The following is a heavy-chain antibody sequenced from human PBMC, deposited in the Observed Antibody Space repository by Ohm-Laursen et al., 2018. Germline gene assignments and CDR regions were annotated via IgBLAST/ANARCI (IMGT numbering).Heavy chain of an antibody. CDR3: ARARGNWKRDYYYAMDV. V-gene: IGHV1-8*01. Sequence: SVKVSCKASGYTFSSYDINWVRQATGQGLQWMGWMNPNSGNTGYVQKFQGRVTMTRNTSISTAYMELSSLRSEDTAVYYCARARGNWKRDYYYAMDVWGQGTTVTVSS. CDR1: GYTFSSYD. CDR2: MNPNSGNT. D-gene: IGHD1-1*01. J-gene: IGHJ6*02.